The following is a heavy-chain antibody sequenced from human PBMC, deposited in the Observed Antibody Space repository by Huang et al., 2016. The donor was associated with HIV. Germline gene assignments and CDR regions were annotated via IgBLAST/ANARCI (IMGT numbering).Heavy chain of an antibody. CDR1: GGSLSGDY. D-gene: IGHD3-10*01. CDR3: ARDATKNPRGWFDP. Sequence: QVHLQQWGAGLLKSAETLSLTCAVYGGSLSGDYWSWLRQTPGKGLEWIGEINHLGSRNYNPSLKSRVSISMDGSKKQFSLKLRAISDADTAVYFCARDATKNPRGWFDPWGQGTLVTVSS. J-gene: IGHJ5*02. CDR2: INHLGSR. V-gene: IGHV4-34*02.